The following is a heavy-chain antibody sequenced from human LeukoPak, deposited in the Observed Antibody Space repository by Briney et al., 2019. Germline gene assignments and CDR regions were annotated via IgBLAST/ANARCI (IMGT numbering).Heavy chain of an antibody. D-gene: IGHD3-22*01. CDR1: GGSISSGDYY. CDR3: ARAYDSSGYYSYYFDC. CDR2: IYYSGST. Sequence: SQTLSLTCTVSGGSISSGDYYWSWVRQPPGKGLEWIGYIYYSGSTYYNPSLKSRVTISVDTSKSQFSLKLSSVTAADTAVYYCARAYDSSGYYSYYFDCWGQGTLVTVSS. J-gene: IGHJ4*02. V-gene: IGHV4-30-4*01.